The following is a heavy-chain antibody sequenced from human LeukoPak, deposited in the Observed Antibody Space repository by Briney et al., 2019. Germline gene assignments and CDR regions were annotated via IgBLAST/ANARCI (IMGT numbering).Heavy chain of an antibody. CDR2: ISSSGSII. V-gene: IGHV3-48*04. CDR1: GFTFSSFG. CDR3: ARDRYSGSYPLDY. D-gene: IGHD1-26*01. J-gene: IGHJ4*02. Sequence: GGSPRLSCGASGFTFSSFGMHWVRQAPGKGLEWVSYISSSGSIIYYADSVKGRFTISRDNAKNSLYLQMNSLRAEDTAVYYCARDRYSGSYPLDYWGRGTLVTVSS.